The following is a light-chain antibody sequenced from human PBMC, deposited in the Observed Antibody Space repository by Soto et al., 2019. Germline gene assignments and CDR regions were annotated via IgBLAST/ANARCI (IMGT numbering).Light chain of an antibody. J-gene: IGKJ2*01. CDR2: GAS. CDR3: QQYGSSSAYT. Sequence: EIVLTQSPGTLSLSPGERATLSCRASQSVSSSYLAWYQQKPGQAPRLLIYGASGRATGIPDRFSGSGSGRAFTLAISRLEPGDFAVYYWQQYGSSSAYTFGQGTMLEIK. V-gene: IGKV3-20*01. CDR1: QSVSSSY.